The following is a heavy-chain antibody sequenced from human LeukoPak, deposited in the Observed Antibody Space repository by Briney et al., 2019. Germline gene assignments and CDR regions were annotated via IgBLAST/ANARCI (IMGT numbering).Heavy chain of an antibody. CDR1: GFTFSSYW. J-gene: IGHJ4*02. V-gene: IGHV3-7*01. CDR3: ARGGVYTYGYLPLDY. D-gene: IGHD5-18*01. Sequence: PGGSLRLSCAASGFTFSSYWMNWARQAPGKGLEWVASINHNGNVNYYVDSVKGRFTISRDNAKNSLYLQMNSLRAEDTAVYYCARGGVYTYGYLPLDYWGQGTLVTVSS. CDR2: INHNGNVN.